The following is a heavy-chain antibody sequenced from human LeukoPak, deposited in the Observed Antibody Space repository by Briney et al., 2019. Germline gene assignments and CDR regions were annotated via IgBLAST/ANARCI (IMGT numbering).Heavy chain of an antibody. V-gene: IGHV4-38-2*02. J-gene: IGHJ4*02. D-gene: IGHD3-16*01. CDR2: IYHTGRA. Sequence: SETLSLTCTVSGYSISRGYYWGWIRQPPGKGLEWIGSIYHTGRAYYNPSLKSRVTISVDTSKNQFSLKLSSVTAADTAVYYCARESPSDLGGSNDFDSWGQGTLVTVSS. CDR3: ARESPSDLGGSNDFDS. CDR1: GYSISRGYY.